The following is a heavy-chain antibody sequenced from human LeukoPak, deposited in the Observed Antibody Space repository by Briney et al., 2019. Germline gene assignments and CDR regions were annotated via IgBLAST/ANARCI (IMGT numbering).Heavy chain of an antibody. J-gene: IGHJ4*02. CDR3: ASRPSGDYPYFDY. CDR1: GFSISNYY. Sequence: GGSLRLSCAASGFSISNYYMHWVRQAPGKGLEWVSVIYTDYNTYYGDSVKGRFTISRDNSKNTLYLQMNSLRAEDTAVYYCASRPSGDYPYFDYWGQGTLVTVSS. CDR2: IYTDYNT. V-gene: IGHV3-66*01. D-gene: IGHD4-17*01.